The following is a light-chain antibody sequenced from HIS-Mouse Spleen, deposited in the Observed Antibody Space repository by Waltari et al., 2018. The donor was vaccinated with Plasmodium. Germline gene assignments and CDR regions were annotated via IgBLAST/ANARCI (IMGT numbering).Light chain of an antibody. Sequence: QSALTQPPSVSWSPGQSAPTSCTGISSDVGGYYSVSWYQQHPGKAPKLMIYYVSKRPSGVPDRFSGSKSGNTASLTISGLQAEDEADYYCCSYAGSYTYVFGTGTKVTVL. CDR1: SSDVGGYYS. CDR2: YVS. V-gene: IGLV2-11*01. J-gene: IGLJ1*01. CDR3: CSYAGSYTYV.